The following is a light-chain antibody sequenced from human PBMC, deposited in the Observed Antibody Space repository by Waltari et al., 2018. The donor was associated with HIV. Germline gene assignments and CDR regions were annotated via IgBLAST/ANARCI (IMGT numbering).Light chain of an antibody. V-gene: IGKV3-15*01. CDR2: GAS. CDR1: QSVSSN. J-gene: IGKJ3*01. CDR3: QQYNNWPPGFT. Sequence: IVMTQSPATLSVSPGERATLSCRASQSVSSNLAWYQQKPGQAPRLLIYGASTRATGIPARFSGSGSGTEFTLTISSLQSEDFAVYYCQQYNNWPPGFTFGPGTKVDIK.